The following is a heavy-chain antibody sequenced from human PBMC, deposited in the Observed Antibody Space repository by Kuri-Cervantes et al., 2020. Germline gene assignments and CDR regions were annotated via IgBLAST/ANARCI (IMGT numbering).Heavy chain of an antibody. J-gene: IGHJ5*02. CDR2: IYWDDDK. V-gene: IGHV2-5*02. CDR1: GFSLSTSGVG. Sequence: SGLTLVKPTQTLTLTCTFSGFSLSTSGVGVGWIRQPPGKALEWLALIYWDDDKRYSPSLKSRLTITKDTSKNQVVLTMTNMDPVDTATYYCAHSPGDYDFWSGYPSYNWFDPWGQGTLVTVSS. CDR3: AHSPGDYDFWSGYPSYNWFDP. D-gene: IGHD3-3*01.